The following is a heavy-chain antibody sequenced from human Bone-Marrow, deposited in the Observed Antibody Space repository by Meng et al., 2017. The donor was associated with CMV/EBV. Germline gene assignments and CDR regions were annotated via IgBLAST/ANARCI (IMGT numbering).Heavy chain of an antibody. CDR2: IYSGGST. J-gene: IGHJ4*02. D-gene: IGHD6-13*01. Sequence: VPRVESGGGLVQPGGHVRLSCAASGFTVSSTYMSWVRQAPGKGLEWVSVIYSGGSTYYADSVKGRFTISRDNSKNTLYLQMNSLRAEDTAVYYCAREGIAAAGFDWGQGTLVTVSS. V-gene: IGHV3-66*01. CDR1: GFTVSSTY. CDR3: AREGIAAAGFD.